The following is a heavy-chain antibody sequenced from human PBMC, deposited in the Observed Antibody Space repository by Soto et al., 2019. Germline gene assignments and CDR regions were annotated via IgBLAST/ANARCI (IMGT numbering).Heavy chain of an antibody. Sequence: SETLSLTCTVSGDSISTDYWSWIRQSPGKGLEWIGFIYHGGSTNYNPSLKSRVTISVDTPKNQFSLKLSSVTAADTAVYYCAKNWNWGSLVHWGQGTLVTVS. J-gene: IGHJ4*02. V-gene: IGHV4-4*08. CDR3: AKNWNWGSLVH. CDR2: IYHGGST. D-gene: IGHD7-27*01. CDR1: GDSISTDY.